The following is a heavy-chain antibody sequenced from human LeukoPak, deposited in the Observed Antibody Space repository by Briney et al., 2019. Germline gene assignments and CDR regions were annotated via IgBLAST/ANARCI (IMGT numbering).Heavy chain of an antibody. Sequence: PSGTLSPTCAVSGDSISNSYWWTWVRQPPGMGLEWIGEVYHSGSTNYNPSLKSRVTISVDKPNNQFSLRLSSVTAADTAVYYCARDLPGSGVNCDQWGQGTLVTVSS. CDR3: ARDLPGSGVNCDQ. D-gene: IGHD3-10*01. V-gene: IGHV4-4*02. CDR2: VYHSGST. CDR1: GDSISNSYW. J-gene: IGHJ4*02.